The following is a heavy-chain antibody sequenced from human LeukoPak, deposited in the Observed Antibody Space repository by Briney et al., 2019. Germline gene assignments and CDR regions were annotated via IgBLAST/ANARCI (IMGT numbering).Heavy chain of an antibody. CDR1: GYTFTSYD. D-gene: IGHD4-11*01. J-gene: IGHJ4*02. V-gene: IGHV1-8*01. Sequence: ASVKVSCKASGYTFTSYDINWVRQATGQGLEWMGWMNPNSGNTGYAQKFQGRVTLTTDTSTSTVYMELRSLTSDDTAVYYCARAETTLLLNYWGQGTLVTVSS. CDR3: ARAETTLLLNY. CDR2: MNPNSGNT.